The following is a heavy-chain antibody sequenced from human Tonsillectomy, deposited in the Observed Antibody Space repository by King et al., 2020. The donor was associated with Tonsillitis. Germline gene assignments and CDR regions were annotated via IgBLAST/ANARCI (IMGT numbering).Heavy chain of an antibody. CDR3: ARPRHCGGDCYSHYYFDY. V-gene: IGHV5-51*01. CDR1: GYSFTSYW. D-gene: IGHD2-21*02. CDR2: IYPGDSDT. Sequence: QLVQSGAEVKKPGESLKISCKGSGYSFTSYWIGWVRQMPGKGLEWMGIIYPGDSDTRYSPSFQGQVPISADKAISTAYLQWSSLKASDTAMYYCARPRHCGGDCYSHYYFDYWGQGTLVTVSS. J-gene: IGHJ4*02.